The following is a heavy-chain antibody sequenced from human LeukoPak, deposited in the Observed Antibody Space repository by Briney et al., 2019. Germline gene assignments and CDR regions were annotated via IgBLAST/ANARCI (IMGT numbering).Heavy chain of an antibody. Sequence: PGGSLRLSCAASGFTFSSYAMSWVRQAPGKGLEWVSAISGSGGSTYYADSVKGRFTISRDNSKNTLYLQMNSLRAEDTAVFYCAKDVPGHSGYSYGSFDYWGQGTLVTVSS. D-gene: IGHD5-18*01. CDR2: ISGSGGST. J-gene: IGHJ4*02. V-gene: IGHV3-23*01. CDR3: AKDVPGHSGYSYGSFDY. CDR1: GFTFSSYA.